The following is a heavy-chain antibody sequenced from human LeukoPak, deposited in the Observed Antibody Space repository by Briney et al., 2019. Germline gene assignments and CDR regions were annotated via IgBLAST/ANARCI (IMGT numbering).Heavy chain of an antibody. CDR3: AREYCSSTSCYTGDAFDI. CDR2: ISSSSSYI. CDR1: GFTFSSYS. Sequence: PGGSLRLSCAASGFTFSSYSMNWVRQAPGKGLEWVSSISSSSSYIYYADSVKGRFTISRDNAKNSLYLQMNSLRAEDTAVYYCAREYCSSTSCYTGDAFDIWGQGTMVTVSS. D-gene: IGHD2-2*02. J-gene: IGHJ3*02. V-gene: IGHV3-21*01.